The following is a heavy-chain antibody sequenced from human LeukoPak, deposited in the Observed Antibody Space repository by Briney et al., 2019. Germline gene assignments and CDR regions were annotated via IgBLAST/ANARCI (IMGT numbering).Heavy chain of an antibody. Sequence: GGSLRLSCAASGFTFSSYGMNWVRQAPGKGLEWVSVISGSGSITYYADSVKGRFTISRDNAKNSLYLQMNSLRAEDTAVYYCARVLPEVIRDYYYYYMDVWGKGTTVTVSS. J-gene: IGHJ6*03. CDR3: ARVLPEVIRDYYYYYMDV. CDR2: ISGSGSIT. V-gene: IGHV3-21*01. CDR1: GFTFSSYG. D-gene: IGHD3-22*01.